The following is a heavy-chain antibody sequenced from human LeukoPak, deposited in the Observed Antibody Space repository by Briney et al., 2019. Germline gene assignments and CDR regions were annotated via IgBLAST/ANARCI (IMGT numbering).Heavy chain of an antibody. Sequence: PSETLSLTCTVSGGSISSSSYYWGWIRQPPGKGLEWIGSIYYSGSTYYNPSLKSRVTISVDTSKNQFSLKLSSVTAADTAVYYCARHEAKELLWFGEFNYWGQGTLVTVSS. CDR3: ARHEAKELLWFGEFNY. CDR1: GGSISSSSYY. V-gene: IGHV4-39*07. J-gene: IGHJ4*02. CDR2: IYYSGST. D-gene: IGHD3-10*01.